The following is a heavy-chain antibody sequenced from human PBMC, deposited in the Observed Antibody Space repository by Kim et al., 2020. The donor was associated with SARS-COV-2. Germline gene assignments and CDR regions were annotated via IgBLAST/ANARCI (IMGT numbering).Heavy chain of an antibody. Sequence: GGSLRLSCVASGFTFSSHSMHWVRQAPGEGLVWVSRIYSEGSKTVYADSVKGRFTISTDNAKRTIYLQMNSLRADDTAVYYCARTAAAAGGDWGQGTLVTVSS. CDR3: ARTAAAAGGD. J-gene: IGHJ4*02. CDR2: IYSEGSKT. V-gene: IGHV3-74*01. D-gene: IGHD6-13*01. CDR1: GFTFSSHS.